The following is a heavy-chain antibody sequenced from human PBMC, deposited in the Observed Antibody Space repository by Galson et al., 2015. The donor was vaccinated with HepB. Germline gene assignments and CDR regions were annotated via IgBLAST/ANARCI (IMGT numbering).Heavy chain of an antibody. Sequence: ETLSLTCTVSGGSISSSSYYWGWIRQPPGKGLEWIGSIYYSGNTYYNPSLKSQVTIALDKSKNQFSLNLSSVTDADTAVYYCARSEGARPFDYWGQGTLVTVSS. CDR2: IYYSGNT. D-gene: IGHD1-26*01. J-gene: IGHJ4*02. CDR3: ARSEGARPFDY. V-gene: IGHV4-39*01. CDR1: GGSISSSSYY.